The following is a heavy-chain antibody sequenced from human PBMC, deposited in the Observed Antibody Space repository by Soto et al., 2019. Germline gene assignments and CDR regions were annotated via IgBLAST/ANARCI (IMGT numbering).Heavy chain of an antibody. V-gene: IGHV3-53*01. CDR1: GFTASSNY. J-gene: IGHJ6*02. CDR3: ARALTSSPTRNNYYYYYRMDV. CDR2: IYSGGST. D-gene: IGHD6-6*01. Sequence: GRSLRLSCAPSGFTASSNYMSCVRQVPGKALEWVSVIYSGGSTYYADSVKGRFTISRDNSKNTLYLQMNSLRAEDTAVYYCARALTSSPTRNNYYYYYRMDVWGQGTTVTVSS.